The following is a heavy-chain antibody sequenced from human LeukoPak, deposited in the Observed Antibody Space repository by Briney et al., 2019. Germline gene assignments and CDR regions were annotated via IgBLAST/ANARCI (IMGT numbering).Heavy chain of an antibody. V-gene: IGHV3-21*01. Sequence: GGSLRLSCAASGFTLSSYSMNWVRQAPGKGLGWVASISSISSYIDYADSAKGRFTISRDNAKNSLYLQMNSLRAEHTAVYYCARGYSSSWDQRSHYYFDYWGQGTLVTVSS. J-gene: IGHJ4*02. CDR1: GFTLSSYS. CDR2: ISSISSYI. D-gene: IGHD6-13*01. CDR3: ARGYSSSWDQRSHYYFDY.